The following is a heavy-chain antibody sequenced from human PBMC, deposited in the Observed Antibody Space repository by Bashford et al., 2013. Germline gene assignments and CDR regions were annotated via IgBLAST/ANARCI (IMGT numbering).Heavy chain of an antibody. CDR3: ANDLGICTGGACYSRLEN. CDR2: IRDKANGYTT. D-gene: IGHD2-8*02. Sequence: GSLRLSCAASGFTFSDRYMDWSARLQEGLEWLGRIRDKANGYTTEYAASVKGRFTISRDDSQNTLYLQMNSLETEDTAVYYCANDLGICTGGACYSRLENWGQGTLVTVSS. CDR1: GFTFSDRY. V-gene: IGHV3-72*01. J-gene: IGHJ4*02.